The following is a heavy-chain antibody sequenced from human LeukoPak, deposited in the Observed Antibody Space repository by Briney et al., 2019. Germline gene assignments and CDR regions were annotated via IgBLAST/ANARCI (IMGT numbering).Heavy chain of an antibody. CDR1: GYSISSGYY. V-gene: IGHV4-38-2*02. CDR2: IYYSGST. CDR3: ARIRFGSEDAFDI. Sequence: SETLSLTCTVSGYSISSGYYWGWIRQPPGKGLEWIGYIYYSGSTNYNPSLKSRVTISVDTSKNQFSLKLSSVTAADTAVYYCARIRFGSEDAFDIWGRGTMVTVSS. J-gene: IGHJ3*02. D-gene: IGHD3-10*01.